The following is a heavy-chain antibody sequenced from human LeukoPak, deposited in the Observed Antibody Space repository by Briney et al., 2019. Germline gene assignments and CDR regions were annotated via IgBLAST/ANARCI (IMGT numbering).Heavy chain of an antibody. J-gene: IGHJ4*02. CDR1: GFTFSDYY. D-gene: IGHD3-9*01. CDR3: ARGGGLILRYFDWLFAYYFDY. CDR2: ISSSSSYT. V-gene: IGHV3-11*06. Sequence: GGSLRLSCAASGFTFSDYYMSCIRQTPGKGLEWVSYISSSSSYTNYADSVKGRFTISRDNAKNSLYLQMNSLRAEDTAVYYCARGGGLILRYFDWLFAYYFDYWGQGTLVTVSS.